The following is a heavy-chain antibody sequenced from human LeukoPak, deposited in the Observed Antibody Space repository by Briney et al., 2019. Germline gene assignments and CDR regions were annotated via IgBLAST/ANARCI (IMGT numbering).Heavy chain of an antibody. CDR1: GGTFSSYA. CDR3: ASLRGYSGYARFDP. J-gene: IGHJ5*02. V-gene: IGHV1-69*05. D-gene: IGHD5-12*01. CDR2: IIPIFGTA. Sequence: ASVKVSCKASGGTFSSYAISWVRQAPGQGLERMRGIIPIFGTANYAQKFQGRVTITTDESTSTAYMELSSLRSEDTAVYYCASLRGYSGYARFDPWGQGTLVTVSS.